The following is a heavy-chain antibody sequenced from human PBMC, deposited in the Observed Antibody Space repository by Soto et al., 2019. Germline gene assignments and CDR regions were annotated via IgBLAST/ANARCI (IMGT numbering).Heavy chain of an antibody. J-gene: IGHJ1*01. CDR3: AKAAALLQFLDGCDFQY. Sequence: EVQLLESGGGLGQPGGSLRLSCAASGFIFSTYAMSWVRQAPGKGLEWVSGISGRGGTTYYADSVKGRFTISRDNSKNTLYLQMNSLRAEDTAVYFCAKAAALLQFLDGCDFQYWGQGTLVTVSS. CDR1: GFIFSTYA. CDR2: ISGRGGTT. V-gene: IGHV3-23*01. D-gene: IGHD3-3*01.